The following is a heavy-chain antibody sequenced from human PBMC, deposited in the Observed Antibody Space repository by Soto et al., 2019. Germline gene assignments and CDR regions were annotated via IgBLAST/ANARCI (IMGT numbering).Heavy chain of an antibody. V-gene: IGHV1-8*01. CDR3: EREGVRGMDV. CDR1: GYTFTSYD. J-gene: IGHJ6*02. CDR2: MNPNSANT. Sequence: QVQLVQSGAEVKKPGASVKVSCKASGYTFTSYDINWVRQATGQGLEWMGWMNPNSANTGYAQKFQGRVTMTRNHSIRTAHMELSSLRPEDTAVYYCEREGVRGMDVWGQGTTVTVSS. D-gene: IGHD3-16*01.